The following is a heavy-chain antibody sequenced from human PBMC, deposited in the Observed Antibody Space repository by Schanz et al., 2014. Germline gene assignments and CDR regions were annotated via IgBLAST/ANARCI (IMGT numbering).Heavy chain of an antibody. J-gene: IGHJ4*02. CDR2: ISGSGGST. CDR1: GFTFSSYT. V-gene: IGHV3-23*01. Sequence: DVQLLESGGGLVQPGGSLRLSCAASGFTFSSYTMNWVRQAPGKGLEWVSAISGSGGSTVYADSVKGRFTISRDNAKNSLFLQMNSLSAEDTAVYYCAKVAPAATYLDSWGLGTLVTVSS. D-gene: IGHD2-2*01. CDR3: AKVAPAATYLDS.